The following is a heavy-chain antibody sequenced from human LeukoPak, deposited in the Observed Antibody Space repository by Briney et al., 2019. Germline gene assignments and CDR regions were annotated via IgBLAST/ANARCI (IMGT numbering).Heavy chain of an antibody. CDR1: GASISSSNW. Sequence: SETLSLTCAVSGASISSSNWWSWVRQPPGRGLEWIGEIYHSGGANYTPSLKSRVTTSIDRSKNQFSLKLSSVTAADTAVYYCALIPRGIAVPGTDLWGQGTLVTVSS. CDR2: IYHSGGA. J-gene: IGHJ5*02. CDR3: ALIPRGIAVPGTDL. D-gene: IGHD6-19*01. V-gene: IGHV4-4*02.